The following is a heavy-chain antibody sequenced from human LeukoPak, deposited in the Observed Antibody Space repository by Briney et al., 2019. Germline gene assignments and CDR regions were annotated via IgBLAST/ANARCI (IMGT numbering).Heavy chain of an antibody. V-gene: IGHV3-7*03. Sequence: PGGSLRLSCAASGFTFSSYWMSWVRQAPGKGLEWVANIKQDGSEKYYVDSAKGRFTISRDNAKNSLYLQMNSLRAEDTAVYYCARKIYDFWSGYPFDYWGQGTLVTVSS. J-gene: IGHJ4*02. CDR2: IKQDGSEK. CDR1: GFTFSSYW. D-gene: IGHD3-3*01. CDR3: ARKIYDFWSGYPFDY.